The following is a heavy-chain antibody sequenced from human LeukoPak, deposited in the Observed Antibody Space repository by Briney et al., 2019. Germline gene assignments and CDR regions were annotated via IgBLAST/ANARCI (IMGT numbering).Heavy chain of an antibody. V-gene: IGHV3-30*03. CDR2: ISFDGTNK. CDR1: GFTISGFG. Sequence: GGSLRLSCAASGFTISGFGVNWVRQAPGKGLEWVAVISFDGTNKYYTDSVKGRFTISRDNSKNTLYLQMNSLRAEDTAVYYCARDPYYDILTGFSNWFDPWGQGTLVTVSS. J-gene: IGHJ5*02. D-gene: IGHD3-9*01. CDR3: ARDPYYDILTGFSNWFDP.